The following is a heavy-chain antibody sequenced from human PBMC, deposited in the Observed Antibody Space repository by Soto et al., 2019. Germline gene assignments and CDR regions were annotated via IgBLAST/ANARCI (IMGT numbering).Heavy chain of an antibody. D-gene: IGHD3-10*01. CDR2: ISYDGSNK. J-gene: IGHJ4*02. V-gene: IGHV3-30*18. CDR1: GFTFSSYG. CDR3: AKSITMVRFDY. Sequence: QVQLVESGGGVVQPGRSLRLSCAASGFTFSSYGMHWVRQAPGKGLEWVAVISYDGSNKYYADSVTGRFTISRDNSKNTLYLQMNSLRAEDTAVYYCAKSITMVRFDYWGQGTLVTVSS.